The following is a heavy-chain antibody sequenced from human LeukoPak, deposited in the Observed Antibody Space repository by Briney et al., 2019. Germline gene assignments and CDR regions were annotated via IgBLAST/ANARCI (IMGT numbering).Heavy chain of an antibody. CDR3: ARVAHYDSSGYYSDY. CDR1: GGSFSGYY. D-gene: IGHD3-22*01. Sequence: SETLSLTCAVYGGSFSGYYWSWIRQPPGKGLEWIGEINHSGSTNYNPSLKSRVTISVDTSKNQFSLKLSSVTAADTAVCYCARVAHYDSSGYYSDYWGQGTLVTVSS. V-gene: IGHV4-34*01. J-gene: IGHJ4*02. CDR2: INHSGST.